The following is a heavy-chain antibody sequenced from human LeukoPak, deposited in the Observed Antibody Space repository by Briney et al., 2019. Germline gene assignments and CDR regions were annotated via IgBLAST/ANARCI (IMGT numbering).Heavy chain of an antibody. D-gene: IGHD2-2*01. V-gene: IGHV1-2*02. J-gene: IGHJ5*02. Sequence: GASVKVSCKTSGYTFTDYYMHWVRHAPGQGLEWMGWINPNSGVTSSAQKFQGRVTMTRDTSITTVYMEVRWLTSDDTAIYYCAIPDRLDGAPYLIGPWGQGTLVTVSS. CDR2: INPNSGVT. CDR1: GYTFTDYY. CDR3: AIPDRLDGAPYLIGP.